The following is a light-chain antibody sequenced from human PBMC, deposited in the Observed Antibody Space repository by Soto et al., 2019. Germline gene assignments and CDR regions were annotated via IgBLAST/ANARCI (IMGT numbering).Light chain of an antibody. CDR3: QQYGDSPLT. Sequence: EILLTQSPSTLSLSPGEGVTLSCRASQSVTVNSLAWYQQKPGQAPRLLIYAASTRAAAVPDRFTGSGSGTDFALAISRPEPEDLRVYYCQQYGDSPLTSGPGTKVDIK. CDR1: QSVTVNS. J-gene: IGKJ3*01. CDR2: AAS. V-gene: IGKV3-20*01.